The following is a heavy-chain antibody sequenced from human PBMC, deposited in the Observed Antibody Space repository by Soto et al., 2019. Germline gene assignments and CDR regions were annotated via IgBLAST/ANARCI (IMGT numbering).Heavy chain of an antibody. V-gene: IGHV4-4*07. CDR1: GASITGSSY. D-gene: IGHD2-8*02. Sequence: SETLSLTCTVSGASITGSSYWSWIRQPAGKGLEWIGRFSLSGTTNYDPSLRSRVTMSADVSKNQFSLRLTSVTAADTALYYCARGMTPPGAPAWYYFDSWGQGTLVTVSS. CDR3: ARGMTPPGAPAWYYFDS. CDR2: FSLSGTT. J-gene: IGHJ4*02.